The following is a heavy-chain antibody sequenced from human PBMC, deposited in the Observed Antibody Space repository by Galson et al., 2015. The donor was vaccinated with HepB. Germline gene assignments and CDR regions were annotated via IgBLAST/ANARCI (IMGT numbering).Heavy chain of an antibody. Sequence: SLRLSCAASGFTFSSYWMHWVRQAPGKGLVWVSRINSDGSSTSYADSVKGRFTISRDNAKNTLYLQMNSLRAEDTAVYYCARDPGVPHTYWYFDLWGRGTLVTVSS. CDR3: ARDPGVPHTYWYFDL. CDR1: GFTFSSYW. CDR2: INSDGSST. D-gene: IGHD3-10*01. J-gene: IGHJ2*01. V-gene: IGHV3-74*01.